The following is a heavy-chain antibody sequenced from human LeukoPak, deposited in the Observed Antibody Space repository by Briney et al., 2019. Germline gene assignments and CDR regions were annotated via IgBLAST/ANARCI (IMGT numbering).Heavy chain of an antibody. V-gene: IGHV4-4*07. J-gene: IGHJ3*02. Sequence: SETLSLTCTVSGGSISSYYWSWIRQPPGKGLEWIGRIYNSGITDYNPSLKSRVTMSVDTSKNQFSLKLSSVTAADTAVYYCARDWGSGNGFDIWGQGTMVTVSS. CDR3: ARDWGSGNGFDI. CDR1: GGSISSYY. D-gene: IGHD3-10*01. CDR2: IYNSGIT.